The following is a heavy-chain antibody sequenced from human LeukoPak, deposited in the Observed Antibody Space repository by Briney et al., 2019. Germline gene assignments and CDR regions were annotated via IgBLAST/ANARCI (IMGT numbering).Heavy chain of an antibody. CDR2: ISRDNTI. J-gene: IGHJ4*02. D-gene: IGHD3-22*01. Sequence: GRSLRLSCAAAGFTFSSSAMSWVRPAPGRGLEWISFISRDNTIYYTDSVKGRFTISRDNAKNSLYLQMDSLRDEDSAVYYCVRDISGYYFDYWGQGTLVTVSS. CDR3: VRDISGYYFDY. V-gene: IGHV3-48*02. CDR1: GFTFSSSA.